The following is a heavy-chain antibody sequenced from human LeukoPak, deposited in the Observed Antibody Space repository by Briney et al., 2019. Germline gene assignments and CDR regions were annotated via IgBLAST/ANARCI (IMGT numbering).Heavy chain of an antibody. J-gene: IGHJ4*02. CDR1: GFTFRNFA. V-gene: IGHV3-64*02. CDR3: ARARRSGQQSYYFDY. CDR2: LRSDGATT. Sequence: GGSLGLSCAASGFTFRNFAMHWVRQAPGKGLEYVSALRSDGATTYYADSVKGRFIISRDNSKNTLYLQMGSLRSEDMGIYYCARARRSGQQSYYFDYWGQGTPVTVSS. D-gene: IGHD6-19*01.